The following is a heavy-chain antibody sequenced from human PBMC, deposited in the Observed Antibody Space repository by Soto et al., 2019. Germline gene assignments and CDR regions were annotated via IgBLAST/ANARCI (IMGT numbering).Heavy chain of an antibody. V-gene: IGHV1-3*01. D-gene: IGHD3-3*01. CDR1: GYTFTSYA. CDR2: INAGNGNT. CDR3: AREHDFWSGYSFDN. J-gene: IGHJ4*02. Sequence: QVQLVQSGAEVRRPGASVKVSCKASGYTFTSYAIHWVRQAPGQRLEWMGWINAGNGNTKYSQKLQGRVTITMDTSATLAYMELSNLRSEDTAVYYCAREHDFWSGYSFDNWGQGTLVTVSS.